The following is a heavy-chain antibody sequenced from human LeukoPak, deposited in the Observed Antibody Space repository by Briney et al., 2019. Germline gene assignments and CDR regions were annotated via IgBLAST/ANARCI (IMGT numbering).Heavy chain of an antibody. J-gene: IGHJ4*02. CDR1: GFTFDGYG. V-gene: IGHV3-20*04. D-gene: IGHD3-3*01. CDR3: VKDSNYDFWSGYYKGFDN. CDR2: ISRDGGRT. Sequence: GGSLRFSCAASGFTSGFTFDGYGMNWVRQVPGKGLEWVSGISRDGGRTGYADSVQGRFTISRDNSRNSLHLQMNSLRVEDTAFYYCVKDSNYDFWSGYYKGFDNWGQGTLVTVSS.